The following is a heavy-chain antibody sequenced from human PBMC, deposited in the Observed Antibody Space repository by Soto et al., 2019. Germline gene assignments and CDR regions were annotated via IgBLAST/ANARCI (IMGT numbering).Heavy chain of an antibody. V-gene: IGHV1-69*01. CDR2: IIPIFGTA. CDR3: AKAKRYCSGGSCYSRAGGDAFDI. Sequence: QVQLVQSGAEVKKPGSSVKVSCKASGGTFSSYAISWVRQAPGQGLEWMGGIIPIFGTANYAQKFQGRVTITADESTSTAYMELSSLRSEDTAVYYCAKAKRYCSGGSCYSRAGGDAFDIWGQGTMVTVSS. CDR1: GGTFSSYA. J-gene: IGHJ3*02. D-gene: IGHD2-15*01.